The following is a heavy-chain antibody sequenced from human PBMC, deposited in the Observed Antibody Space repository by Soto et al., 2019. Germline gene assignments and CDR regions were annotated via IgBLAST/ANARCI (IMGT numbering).Heavy chain of an antibody. Sequence: EASVKVSCKASGYTFTSYGISWVRQAPGQGLEWMGWISAYNGNTNYAQKLQGRVTMTTDTSTSTAYMELRSLRSDDTAVYYCARASEYYYDSSGYYASSTTHYFDYWGQGXLVTVYS. D-gene: IGHD3-22*01. CDR3: ARASEYYYDSSGYYASSTTHYFDY. CDR1: GYTFTSYG. CDR2: ISAYNGNT. V-gene: IGHV1-18*01. J-gene: IGHJ4*02.